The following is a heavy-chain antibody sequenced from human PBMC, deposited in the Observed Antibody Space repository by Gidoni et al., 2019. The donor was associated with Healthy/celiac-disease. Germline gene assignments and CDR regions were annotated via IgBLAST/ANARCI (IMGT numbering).Heavy chain of an antibody. CDR2: IYYSGST. V-gene: IGHV4-59*01. CDR1: GGSISSYY. CDR3: ARWYYDFWSGFYYFDY. J-gene: IGHJ4*02. Sequence: VQLQESGPGLVKPSETLSLTCTVSGGSISSYYWSWIRQPPGKGLEWIGYIYYSGSTNYNPSLKSRVTISVDTSKHQFSLKLSSVTAADTAVYYCARWYYDFWSGFYYFDYWGQGTLVTVSS. D-gene: IGHD3-3*01.